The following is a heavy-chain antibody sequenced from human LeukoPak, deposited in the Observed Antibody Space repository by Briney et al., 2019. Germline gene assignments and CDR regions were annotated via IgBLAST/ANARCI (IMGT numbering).Heavy chain of an antibody. J-gene: IGHJ4*01. Sequence: PSETLSLTCSVSGGSLTNYYWGWIRQPPGKGLECIGYIHTDGTTNYDSSLQSRVAISLDTSKIQFSLRLYSVTAADTALYFCERLNLRGGEALHFDSWGQGTLVTVSS. CDR1: GGSLTNYY. D-gene: IGHD3-16*01. V-gene: IGHV4-4*09. CDR2: IHTDGTT. CDR3: ERLNLRGGEALHFDS.